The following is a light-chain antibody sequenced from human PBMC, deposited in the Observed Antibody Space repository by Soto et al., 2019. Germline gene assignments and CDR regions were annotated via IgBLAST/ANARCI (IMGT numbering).Light chain of an antibody. CDR3: SSYTTRSTPVV. Sequence: QSVLTQPASVSGSPGQSITSSRTGTSSNVGGYNYVSWYPLHPGNGPELMIYEVSNRPSGVSNRFSGSKAGKTASLTISGLQAGDEADYYCSSYTTRSTPVVFGEGTKLTVL. CDR2: EVS. CDR1: SSNVGGYNY. J-gene: IGLJ2*01. V-gene: IGLV2-14*01.